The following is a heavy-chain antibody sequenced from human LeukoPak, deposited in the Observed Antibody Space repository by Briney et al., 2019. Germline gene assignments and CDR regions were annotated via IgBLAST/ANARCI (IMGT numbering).Heavy chain of an antibody. CDR3: AKCRRCITTSCYTAFDY. Sequence: GGSLRLSCAASGFAFDDYAMHWVRQAPGKGLEWVSGISVNGHIDHADSVKGRFTISRDNAKNSLYLQMNSLRAEDTALYYCAKCRRCITTSCYTAFDYWGQGTLVTVSS. J-gene: IGHJ4*02. CDR1: GFAFDDYA. D-gene: IGHD2-2*02. CDR2: ISVNGHI. V-gene: IGHV3-9*01.